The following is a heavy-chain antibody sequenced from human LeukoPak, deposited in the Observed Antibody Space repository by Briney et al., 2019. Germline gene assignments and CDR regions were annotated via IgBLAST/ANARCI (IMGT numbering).Heavy chain of an antibody. V-gene: IGHV3-74*01. D-gene: IGHD3-3*01. CDR2: INSDGSST. J-gene: IGHJ6*03. CDR1: GFTFSSYW. Sequence: GGSLRLSCAASGFTFSSYWMHWVRQAPGKGLVWVSRINSDGSSTSYADSVKGRFTISRDNAKNTLYLQMNSLRAEDTAVYYCARDSSYDFWSGYYIYYYYYYMDVWGKGTTVTVSS. CDR3: ARDSSYDFWSGYYIYYYYYYMDV.